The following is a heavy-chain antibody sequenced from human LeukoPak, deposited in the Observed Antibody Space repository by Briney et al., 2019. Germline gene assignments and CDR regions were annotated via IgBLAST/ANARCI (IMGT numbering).Heavy chain of an antibody. J-gene: IGHJ4*02. CDR2: IKEDGSQA. CDR3: ARQRF. CDR1: GFTFSSYW. Sequence: PGGSLRLSCVGSGFTFSSYWMSWVRQAPGKGLEWVANIKEDGSQAYYVDSVKGRFTISRDNAKNSLYLQMNCLRGEDTAVYYCARQRFRGQGTLVTVSS. D-gene: IGHD5-24*01. V-gene: IGHV3-7*01.